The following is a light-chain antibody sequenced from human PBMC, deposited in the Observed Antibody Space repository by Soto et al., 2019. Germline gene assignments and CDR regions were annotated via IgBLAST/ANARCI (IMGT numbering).Light chain of an antibody. Sequence: EIMLTQSPATLSLSPGERATLSCRASQSVRTSLAWYQQQPGQAPRLLIYDASNKATGIPARFSGSGSGTDFTLTISSLDPQDFAVYYCQQRSNWPGTFGQGTKVEIK. V-gene: IGKV3-11*01. CDR1: QSVRTS. CDR3: QQRSNWPGT. CDR2: DAS. J-gene: IGKJ1*01.